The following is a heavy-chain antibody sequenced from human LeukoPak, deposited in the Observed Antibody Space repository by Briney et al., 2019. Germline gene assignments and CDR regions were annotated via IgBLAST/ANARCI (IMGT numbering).Heavy chain of an antibody. Sequence: GGSLRLSCAGSGFTFDEHDMSWVRQAPGKGLEWVSGINWNGGSTGYGDSVKGRFTISRDNAKKSLFLQMNSLRAEDTALYYCAGGDRNGWYFDLWGRGTLVTVPS. D-gene: IGHD2-15*01. CDR3: AGGDRNGWYFDL. J-gene: IGHJ2*01. V-gene: IGHV3-20*04. CDR1: GFTFDEHD. CDR2: INWNGGST.